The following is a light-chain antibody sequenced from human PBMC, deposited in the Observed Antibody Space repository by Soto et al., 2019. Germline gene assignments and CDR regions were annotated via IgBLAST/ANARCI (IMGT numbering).Light chain of an antibody. CDR1: QSINNY. V-gene: IGKV1-39*01. CDR3: QQPSSTPLT. J-gene: IGKJ4*01. CDR2: AAS. Sequence: DIQMTQSPSSLSASVGDRVTITCRASQSINNYLSWYQHTLGKAPKLLIYAASTLQSGVPSRFSGSGSGTDFTLTISSLHPEDFATYYCQQPSSTPLTFGGGTKVELK.